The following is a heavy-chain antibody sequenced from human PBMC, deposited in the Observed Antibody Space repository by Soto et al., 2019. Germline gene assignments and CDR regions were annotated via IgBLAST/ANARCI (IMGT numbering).Heavy chain of an antibody. J-gene: IGHJ4*02. D-gene: IGHD3-10*01. CDR3: ARVSFRGVIWAPQDLDY. V-gene: IGHV1-18*01. CDR1: GYTFTCYG. CDR2: ISAYNGNT. Sequence: QVQLVQSGAEVKKPGASVKVSCKASGYTFTCYGISWVRQAPGQGLEWMGWISAYNGNTNYAQKLQGRVTMTTDTSTSTAYMELRSLRSDDTAVYYCARVSFRGVIWAPQDLDYWGQGTLVTVSS.